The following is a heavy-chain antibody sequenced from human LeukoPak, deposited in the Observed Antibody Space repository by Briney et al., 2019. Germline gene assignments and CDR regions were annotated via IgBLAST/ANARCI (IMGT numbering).Heavy chain of an antibody. CDR2: MNPNSGNT. Sequence: GASVKVSCKASGYTFTSYDINWVRQATGQGLEWMGWMNPNSGNTGYAQKFQGRVTITRNTSISTAYMELSSLRSEDTAVYYCARDGSGSYVDAFDIWGQGTMVTVSS. J-gene: IGHJ3*02. D-gene: IGHD1-26*01. V-gene: IGHV1-8*03. CDR1: GYTFTSYD. CDR3: ARDGSGSYVDAFDI.